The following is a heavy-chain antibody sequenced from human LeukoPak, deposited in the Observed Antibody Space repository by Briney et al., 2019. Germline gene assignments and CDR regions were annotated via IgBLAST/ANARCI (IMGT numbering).Heavy chain of an antibody. Sequence: PSETLSLTCAVYGGSFSGYSWNWIRQPPVKGLEWIGEINHSGGTNYNPSLKSRVTISVDTSKKQFSLKLSSVTAADTAVYYCARRPGYCNNASCPPFDYWGQGTLATVSS. CDR2: INHSGGT. CDR1: GGSFSGYS. CDR3: ARRPGYCNNASCPPFDY. V-gene: IGHV4-34*01. D-gene: IGHD2-2*03. J-gene: IGHJ4*02.